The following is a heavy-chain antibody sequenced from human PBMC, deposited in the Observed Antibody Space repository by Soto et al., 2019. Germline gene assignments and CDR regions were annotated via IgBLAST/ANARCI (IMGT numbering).Heavy chain of an antibody. Sequence: VQLVESGGGMIQPGRSLRLSCVGSGFTFSNFGMHWVRQAPGKGLEWVAGISYDGRSESNVDSVRGRFTLCRDNSKNTLSLQMISLRPEDTGVYYCAKDLDVVMVLSATRGLDVWGQGTTVTVSS. J-gene: IGHJ6*02. CDR2: ISYDGRSE. CDR1: GFTFSNFG. CDR3: AKDLDVVMVLSATRGLDV. D-gene: IGHD2-15*01. V-gene: IGHV3-30*18.